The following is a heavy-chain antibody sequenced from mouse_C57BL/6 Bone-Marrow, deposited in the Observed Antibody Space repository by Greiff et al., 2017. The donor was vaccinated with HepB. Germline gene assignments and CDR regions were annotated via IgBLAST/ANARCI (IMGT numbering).Heavy chain of an antibody. D-gene: IGHD2-12*01. Sequence: EVQLVESGPGLVKPSQSLSLTCSVTGYSITSGYYWNWIRQFPGNKLGWMGYISYDGSNNYNPSLKNRISITRDTAKNQFFLKLNSVTTEDTATYYCARDYSSYYYAMGYWGQGTSVTVAS. J-gene: IGHJ4*01. V-gene: IGHV3-6*01. CDR1: GYSITSGYY. CDR2: ISYDGSN. CDR3: ARDYSSYYYAMGY.